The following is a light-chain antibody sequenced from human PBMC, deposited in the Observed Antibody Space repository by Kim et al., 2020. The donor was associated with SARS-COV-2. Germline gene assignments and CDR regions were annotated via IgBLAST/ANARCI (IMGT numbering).Light chain of an antibody. J-gene: IGKJ4*01. V-gene: IGKV1-39*01. CDR2: AAS. CDR3: QQSHSTPLT. Sequence: DIQMTQSPSSLSASVGDRVTITCRASQSISSYLNWYQQKPGKAPNLLIYAASSLQSGVPSRLSGSGSGTDFTLTISSLQPEDFATYYCQQSHSTPLTFGGGTKVDIK. CDR1: QSISSY.